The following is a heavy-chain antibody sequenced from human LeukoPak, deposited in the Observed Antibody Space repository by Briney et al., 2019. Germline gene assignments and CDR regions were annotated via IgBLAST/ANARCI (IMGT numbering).Heavy chain of an antibody. CDR1: GYTFTSYD. CDR3: VPGYSSSWYYFDF. CDR2: MNPNSGNT. D-gene: IGHD6-13*01. Sequence: ASVKVSCKAFGYTFTSYDINWVRQATGQGLEWMGWMNPNSGNTGYAQKFQGRVTMTRDTSISTAYMELSSLRSEDTAVYYCVPGYSSSWYYFDFWGQGALVTVSS. V-gene: IGHV1-8*01. J-gene: IGHJ4*02.